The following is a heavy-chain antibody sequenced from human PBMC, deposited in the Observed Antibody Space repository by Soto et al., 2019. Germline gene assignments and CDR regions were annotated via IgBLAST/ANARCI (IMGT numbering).Heavy chain of an antibody. CDR1: GGSTSSYY. CDR2: IYYSGST. CDR3: AREYSSSSPYYYYYYGMDV. D-gene: IGHD6-6*01. J-gene: IGHJ6*02. Sequence: SETLSLTCTVSGGSTSSYYWSWIRQPPGKGLEWIGYIYYSGSTNYNPSLKSRVTISVDTSKNQFPLKLSSVTAADTAVYYCAREYSSSSPYYYYYYGMDVWGQGTTVTVSS. V-gene: IGHV4-59*01.